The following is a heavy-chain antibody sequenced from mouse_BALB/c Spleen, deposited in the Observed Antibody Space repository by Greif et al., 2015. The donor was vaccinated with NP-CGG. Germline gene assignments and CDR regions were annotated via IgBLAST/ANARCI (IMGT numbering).Heavy chain of an antibody. Sequence: EVQLQQSGAELVRSGASVKLSCTASGFNIKDYYMHWVKQRPEQGLEWIGWIDPENGDTEYAPKFQGKATMTADTSSNTAYLQLSSLTSEDTAVYYCNAYRYDYAMDYWGQGTSVTVSS. CDR2: IDPENGDT. J-gene: IGHJ4*01. CDR1: GFNIKDYY. V-gene: IGHV14-4*02. CDR3: NAYRYDYAMDY. D-gene: IGHD2-14*01.